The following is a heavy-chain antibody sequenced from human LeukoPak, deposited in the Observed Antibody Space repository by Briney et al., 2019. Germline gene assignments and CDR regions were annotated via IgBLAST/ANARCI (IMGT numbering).Heavy chain of an antibody. D-gene: IGHD5-18*01. CDR1: GGSISSSPYY. V-gene: IGHV4-39*01. Sequence: SETLSLTCTVSGGSISSSPYYWAWIRQPPGRGLEWIGSIYYRGNTYHNPSLKSRVTISVDTSKNEFSLNVISVTAADTAVYYCARPTTGPATQGYGYWGQGILVTVAS. CDR3: ARPTTGPATQGYGY. CDR2: IYYRGNT. J-gene: IGHJ4*02.